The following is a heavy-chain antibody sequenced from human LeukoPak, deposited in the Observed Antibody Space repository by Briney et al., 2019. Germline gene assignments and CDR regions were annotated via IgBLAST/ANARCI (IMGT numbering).Heavy chain of an antibody. Sequence: GGSLRLSCAASGFTFSSYATSWVRQAPGKGLEWVSAISGSGGTTYYADSVKGRFTISRDNSKNTLYLQMNSLRAEDTAVYYCARGVRAPYCGADCYDAFDLWGQGTMITVSS. D-gene: IGHD2-21*02. V-gene: IGHV3-23*01. CDR2: ISGSGGTT. CDR1: GFTFSSYA. J-gene: IGHJ3*01. CDR3: ARGVRAPYCGADCYDAFDL.